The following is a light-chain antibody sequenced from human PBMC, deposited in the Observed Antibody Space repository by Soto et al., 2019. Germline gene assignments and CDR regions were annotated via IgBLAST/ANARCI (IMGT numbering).Light chain of an antibody. J-gene: IGKJ3*01. CDR3: QQRSDWPLT. CDR2: DAS. CDR1: QSVSSS. V-gene: IGKV3-11*01. Sequence: EIVLTQSPATLSLSPGDRATLSCRASQSVSSSLTWYQQKPGQAPRLLIYDASNRATGIPARFSGSGSGTDFTLTISSLEPEDFALYSCQQRSDWPLTFGPGTKVEIK.